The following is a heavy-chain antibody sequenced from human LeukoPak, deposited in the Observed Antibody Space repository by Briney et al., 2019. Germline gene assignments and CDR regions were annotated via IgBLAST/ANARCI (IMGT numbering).Heavy chain of an antibody. J-gene: IGHJ4*02. CDR1: GGSFSGYY. CDR3: ARGRPVDY. CDR2: INHSGST. V-gene: IGHV4-34*01. Sequence: SETLSLTCAVYGGSFSGYYWSWIRQPPGKGLEWIGEINHSGSTNYNPSLKSRVTISVDTSKNQFSLKLSSVTAADTAVYYCARGRPVDYWGQETLVTVSS.